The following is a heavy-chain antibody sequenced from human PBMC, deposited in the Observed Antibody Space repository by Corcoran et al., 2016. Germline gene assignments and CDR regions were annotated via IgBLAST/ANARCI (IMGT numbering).Heavy chain of an antibody. CDR2: IYYSGST. V-gene: IGHV4-39*07. Sequence: QLQLQESGPGLVKPSETLSLTCTVSGGSISSSSYYWGWIRQPPGKGLEWIGSIYYSGSTYYHPSLKSRVTISVDTSKNQFSLKLSSVTAAATVVYYCARGVAGGYLFDYWGQGTLVTVSS. D-gene: IGHD3-22*01. J-gene: IGHJ4*02. CDR1: GGSISSSSYY. CDR3: ARGVAGGYLFDY.